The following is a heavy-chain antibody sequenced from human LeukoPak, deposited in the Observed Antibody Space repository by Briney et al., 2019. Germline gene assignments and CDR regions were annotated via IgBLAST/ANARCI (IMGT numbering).Heavy chain of an antibody. CDR1: GFTFSSYA. CDR2: ISGSGGNT. V-gene: IGHV3-23*01. CDR3: ARYCTFRTCSGTKFDS. Sequence: GGSLRLSCAASGFTFSSYAMSWVRQAPGKGLEWVSTISGSGGNTYYVNSVKGRFTISRDNSKNTLYLQMNSLRAEDTAVYYCARYCTFRTCSGTKFDSWGQGTLVTVSS. D-gene: IGHD1-1*01. J-gene: IGHJ4*02.